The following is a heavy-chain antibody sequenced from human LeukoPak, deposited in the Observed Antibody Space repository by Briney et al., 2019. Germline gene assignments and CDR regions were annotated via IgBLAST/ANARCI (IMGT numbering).Heavy chain of an antibody. J-gene: IGHJ4*02. V-gene: IGHV3-30*04. D-gene: IGHD3-9*01. CDR3: AKGRYMYRVLAHFDY. CDR1: GFTFSSYA. CDR2: ISYDGSNK. Sequence: GGSLRLSCAASGFTFSSYAMHWVRQAPGKGLEWVAVISYDGSNKYYADSVKGRFTISRDNSKNTLYLQMNSLRAEDTAVYYCAKGRYMYRVLAHFDYWGQGTLVTVSS.